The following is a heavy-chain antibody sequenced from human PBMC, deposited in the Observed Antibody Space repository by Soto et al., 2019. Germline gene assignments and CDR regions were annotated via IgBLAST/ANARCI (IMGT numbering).Heavy chain of an antibody. D-gene: IGHD3-3*01. CDR1: GGSISSSNW. V-gene: IGHV4-4*02. J-gene: IGHJ5*02. CDR2: IYHSGST. CDR3: ARDLSITIFGVVIRKFDP. Sequence: SETLSLTCAVSGGSISSSNWWSWVRQPPGKGLEWIGEIYHSGSTNYNPSLKSRVTISVDKSKNQFSLKLSSVTAADTAVYYCARDLSITIFGVVIRKFDPWDQGTLVTVSS.